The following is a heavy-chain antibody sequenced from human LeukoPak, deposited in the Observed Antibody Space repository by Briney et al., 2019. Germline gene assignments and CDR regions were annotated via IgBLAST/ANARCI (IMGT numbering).Heavy chain of an antibody. V-gene: IGHV3-7*03. Sequence: GGSLRLSCAASGFTFSSYWMSWVRQAPGKGLEWVANIKQDGSEKSYVDSVKGRFTISRDNAKKSLYLQMNSLRAEDTAVYYCARENLGSGTYYIDHWGQGTLVTVSS. CDR2: IKQDGSEK. CDR3: ARENLGSGTYYIDH. CDR1: GFTFSSYW. D-gene: IGHD3-10*01. J-gene: IGHJ4*02.